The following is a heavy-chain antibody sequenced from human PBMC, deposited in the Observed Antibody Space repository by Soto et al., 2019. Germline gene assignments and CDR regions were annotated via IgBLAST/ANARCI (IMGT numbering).Heavy chain of an antibody. Sequence: QLQLQESGPGLVKPSETLSLTCTVSGDSISTSSFYWIWIRQSPGKGLEWIGSIYYSGTTYYTSSLRSRVTISVDTSKNQFSLKMSSVTAADTAVYYCGRLIHCFTTSCYFDYWGQGTLVTVSS. CDR1: GDSISTSSFY. CDR3: GRLIHCFTTSCYFDY. V-gene: IGHV4-39*01. D-gene: IGHD2-2*01. CDR2: IYYSGTT. J-gene: IGHJ4*02.